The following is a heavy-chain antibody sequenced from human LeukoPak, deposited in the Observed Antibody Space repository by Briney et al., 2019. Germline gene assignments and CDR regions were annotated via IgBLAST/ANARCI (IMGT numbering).Heavy chain of an antibody. CDR1: GFTFSSYW. CDR3: ARAHPSYYYDSSGYYYA. J-gene: IGHJ5*02. D-gene: IGHD3-22*01. Sequence: PGGSLRLSCAASGFTFSSYWMHWVRQAPGKGLVWVSRINSDGSSTSYADSVKGRFTISRDNAKNTLYLQMDSLRAEDTAVYYCARAHPSYYYDSSGYYYAWGQGTLVTVSS. CDR2: INSDGSST. V-gene: IGHV3-74*01.